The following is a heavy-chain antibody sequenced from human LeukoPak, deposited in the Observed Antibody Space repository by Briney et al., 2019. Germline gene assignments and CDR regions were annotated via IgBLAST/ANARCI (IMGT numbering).Heavy chain of an antibody. D-gene: IGHD2/OR15-2a*01. CDR1: GYTFSAFY. Sequence: ASVKVCCKTSGYTFSAFYMHWVRQAPGQGLEWMGIINPSGGGTSYAQKFQGRLTMTRDTSTTTVYMELSSLRSEDTAMYYCAREIGPRQLHLWGSAFDYWGQGTLVTVSS. CDR2: INPSGGGT. CDR3: AREIGPRQLHLWGSAFDY. V-gene: IGHV1-46*01. J-gene: IGHJ4*02.